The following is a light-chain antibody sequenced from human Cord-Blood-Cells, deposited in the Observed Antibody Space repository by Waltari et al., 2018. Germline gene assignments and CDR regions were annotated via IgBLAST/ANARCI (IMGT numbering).Light chain of an antibody. CDR1: NSDVAGYNY. J-gene: IGLJ3*02. CDR3: SSYTSSSTWV. Sequence: QSALTQPASVSGSPGQSIPIPCTGTNSDVAGYNYVSWYQQHPGKAPKLMIYDVSNRPSGVSNRFSGSKSGNTASLTISGLQAEDEADYYCSSYTSSSTWVFGGGTKLTVL. CDR2: DVS. V-gene: IGLV2-14*03.